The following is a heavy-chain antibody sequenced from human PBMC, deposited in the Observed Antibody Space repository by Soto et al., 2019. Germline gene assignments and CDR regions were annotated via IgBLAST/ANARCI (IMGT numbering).Heavy chain of an antibody. V-gene: IGHV5-51*01. Sequence: GESLKISCKDSGYRFTSFWIGWVRQMPGKGLEWMGIIYPGDSDTRYSPSFQGQVTVSADKPISTAYLQWSSLKTSDTAMYYCARLFYYDSSVHYTDAFDIWGQGTMVTVSS. D-gene: IGHD3-22*01. CDR2: IYPGDSDT. J-gene: IGHJ3*02. CDR3: ARLFYYDSSVHYTDAFDI. CDR1: GYRFTSFW.